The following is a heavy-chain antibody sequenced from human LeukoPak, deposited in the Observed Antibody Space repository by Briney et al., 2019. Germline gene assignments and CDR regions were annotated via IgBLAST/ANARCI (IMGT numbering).Heavy chain of an antibody. CDR3: AGCRNNWFDP. CDR2: IYHSGST. V-gene: IGHV4-4*02. CDR1: GGSISSSNW. J-gene: IGHJ5*02. Sequence: SETLSLTCAVSGGSISSSNWWSWVRQPPGKGLEWIGEIYHSGSTNYNPSLKSRVTMSVDKSKNQFSLKLSSVTAADTAVYYCAGCRNNWFDPWGQGTLVTVSS. D-gene: IGHD2-8*01.